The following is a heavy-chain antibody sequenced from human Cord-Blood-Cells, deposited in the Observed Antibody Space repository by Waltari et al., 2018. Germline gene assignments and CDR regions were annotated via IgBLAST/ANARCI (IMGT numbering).Heavy chain of an antibody. CDR1: GYSNSSGYY. CDR2: IYHSGST. D-gene: IGHD6-13*01. Sequence: QVQLQESGPGLMKPSETLSLTCALSGYSNSSGYYWGWTRQPPGKGLEWIGSIYHSGSTYYNPSLKSRVTISVDTSKNQFSLKLSSVTAADTAVYYCARDAAAAPRNWFDPWGQGTLVTVSS. CDR3: ARDAAAAPRNWFDP. J-gene: IGHJ5*02. V-gene: IGHV4-38-2*02.